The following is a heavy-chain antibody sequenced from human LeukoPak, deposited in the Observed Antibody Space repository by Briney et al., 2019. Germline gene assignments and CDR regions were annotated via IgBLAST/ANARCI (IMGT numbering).Heavy chain of an antibody. CDR2: ISAYNGNT. D-gene: IGHD3-16*01. J-gene: IGHJ4*02. Sequence: ASVKVSCKASGYTFTSYGISWVRQAPGQGLEWMGWISAYNGNTNYAQKLQGRVTMTTDTSTGTAYMDLGSLRSDDTAVYYCAREGLGELSLDCWGQGTLVTVSS. V-gene: IGHV1-18*01. CDR1: GYTFTSYG. CDR3: AREGLGELSLDC.